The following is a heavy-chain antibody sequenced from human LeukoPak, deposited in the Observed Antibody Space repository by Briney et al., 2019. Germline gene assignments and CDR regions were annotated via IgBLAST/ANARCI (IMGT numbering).Heavy chain of an antibody. CDR2: ISGSGGST. D-gene: IGHD2-2*01. CDR3: AKGGLLYQPF. Sequence: LTGGSLRPSCAASGFTFSSHAMSWVRQAPGKGLEWVSAISGSGGSTYYADSVKGRFTISRDNSKNTLYLQMNSLRAEDTAVYYCAKGGLLYQPFWGQGTLVTVSS. V-gene: IGHV3-23*01. J-gene: IGHJ4*02. CDR1: GFTFSSHA.